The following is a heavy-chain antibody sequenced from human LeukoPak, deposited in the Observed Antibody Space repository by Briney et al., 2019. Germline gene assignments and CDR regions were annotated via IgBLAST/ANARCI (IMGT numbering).Heavy chain of an antibody. CDR2: IFGSGGSA. D-gene: IGHD1-26*01. V-gene: IGHV3-23*01. CDR1: GFTFSSYA. J-gene: IGHJ4*02. CDR3: AIYRGAFDY. Sequence: GGSLRLSCAASGFTFSSYAMYWVRQAPGKGLEWVSGIFGSGGSAHYADSVRGRFTISRDNSKNTPYLQMNSLRAEDTAVYYCAIYRGAFDYWGQGTLVTVSS.